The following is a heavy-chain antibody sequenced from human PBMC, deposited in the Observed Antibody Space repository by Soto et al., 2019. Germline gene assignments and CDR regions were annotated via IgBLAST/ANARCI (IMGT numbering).Heavy chain of an antibody. CDR2: ISGSGGST. CDR3: AKRPRGYSGYDNFYFDY. D-gene: IGHD5-12*01. Sequence: PGGSLRLSCAASGFTFSSYAMSWVRQAPGKGLEWVSAISGSGGSTHCADSVKGRFTISRDNSKNTLYLQMNSLRAEDTAVYYCAKRPRGYSGYDNFYFDYWGQGTLVTVSS. J-gene: IGHJ4*02. CDR1: GFTFSSYA. V-gene: IGHV3-23*01.